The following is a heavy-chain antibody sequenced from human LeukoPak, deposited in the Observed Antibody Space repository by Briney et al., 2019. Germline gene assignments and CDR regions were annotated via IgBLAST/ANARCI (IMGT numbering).Heavy chain of an antibody. CDR1: GFTFDDYA. CDR3: ARDGGYDSSGYLDAFDI. CDR2: ISWNSGSI. J-gene: IGHJ3*02. Sequence: GGSLRLSCAASGFTFDDYAMHWVRQAPGKGLEWVSGISWNSGSIGYADSVKGRFTISRDNAKNSLYLQMNSLRAEDTALYYCARDGGYDSSGYLDAFDIWGQGTMVTVSS. V-gene: IGHV3-9*01. D-gene: IGHD3-22*01.